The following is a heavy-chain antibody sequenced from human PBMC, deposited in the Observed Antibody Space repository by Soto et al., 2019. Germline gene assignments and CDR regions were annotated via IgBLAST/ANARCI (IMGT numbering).Heavy chain of an antibody. D-gene: IGHD6-13*01. CDR2: IIPIFGTA. J-gene: IGHJ3*02. Sequence: SVKVSCKASGGTFSSYAISWVRQAPGQGLEWMGGIIPIFGTANYAQKFQGRVTITADESTSTAYMELSSLRSEDTAVYYCARPSRSQNRAFDIWGQGTMVTVSS. CDR1: GGTFSSYA. V-gene: IGHV1-69*13. CDR3: ARPSRSQNRAFDI.